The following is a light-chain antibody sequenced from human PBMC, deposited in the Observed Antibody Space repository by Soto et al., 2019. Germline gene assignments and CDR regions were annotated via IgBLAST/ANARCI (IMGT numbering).Light chain of an antibody. J-gene: IGLJ1*01. Sequence: QSVLTQPASVSGSPGQSITNPCTGTSSHVWNYNLLSWYQVHPGKVPNLIIYEGNKRPSGVSYRFSASVSGNTASLTISGLQAEDEADYFCCSYVGVTTPSYVFGTGTKVTVL. V-gene: IGLV2-23*01. CDR1: SSHVWNYNL. CDR2: EGN. CDR3: CSYVGVTTPSYV.